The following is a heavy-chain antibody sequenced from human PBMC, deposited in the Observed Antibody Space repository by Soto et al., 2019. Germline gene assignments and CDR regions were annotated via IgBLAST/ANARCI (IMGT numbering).Heavy chain of an antibody. Sequence: DTLSLTCTVSCGSISSYYWSWIRQPPGKGLEWIGYIYYSGSTNYNPSLKSRVTISVDTSKNQFSLKLSSVTAADTAVYYCARAPSIGGSPSYGMDVWGQGTKVTVSS. V-gene: IGHV4-59*01. CDR2: IYYSGST. CDR1: CGSISSYY. J-gene: IGHJ6*02. D-gene: IGHD2-15*01. CDR3: ARAPSIGGSPSYGMDV.